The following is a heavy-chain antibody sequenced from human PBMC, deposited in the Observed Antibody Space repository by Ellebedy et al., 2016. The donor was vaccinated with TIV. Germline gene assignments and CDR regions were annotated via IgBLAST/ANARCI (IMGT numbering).Heavy chain of an antibody. D-gene: IGHD3-3*01. CDR1: GFTFSSYS. V-gene: IGHV3-21*01. Sequence: PGGSLRLSCAASGFTFSSYSMNWVSQAPGKGLEWVSSIRNSSSYIYYADSVKGRFTISRDNAKNSLYLQMNSLRAEDTAWYYCAREFQDFWSGYFDYWGQGTLVTVSS. CDR2: IRNSSSYI. CDR3: AREFQDFWSGYFDY. J-gene: IGHJ4*02.